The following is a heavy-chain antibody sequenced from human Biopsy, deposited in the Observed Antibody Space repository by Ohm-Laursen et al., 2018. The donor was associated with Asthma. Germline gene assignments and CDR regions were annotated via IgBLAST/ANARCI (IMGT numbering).Heavy chain of an antibody. V-gene: IGHV4-30-4*02. Sequence: SDTLSLTCRVSGGYTGSSDHHWAWIRQAPGKGLEWIGFVFWSGSTHYSRSLERRVSISIDTATNEFSMKLWSVTPADTAVYFCARVVSYGDIYFGIDVWGSGNTVVVST. CDR1: GGYTGSSDHH. CDR3: ARVVSYGDIYFGIDV. CDR2: VFWSGST. J-gene: IGHJ6*04. D-gene: IGHD4-17*01.